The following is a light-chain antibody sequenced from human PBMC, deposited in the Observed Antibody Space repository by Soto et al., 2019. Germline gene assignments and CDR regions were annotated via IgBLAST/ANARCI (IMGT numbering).Light chain of an antibody. CDR3: QQSYSTPLT. Sequence: DLLMTQSPSSLSASVGDRVTITCRASQSISKYLHWYQQKPGQAPNLLIYTTSILQIGVPSRFSGSGSGTDFTLTISSLQPDDFATYYCQQSYSTPLTFGGGTKVEIK. V-gene: IGKV1-39*01. CDR1: QSISKY. J-gene: IGKJ4*01. CDR2: TTS.